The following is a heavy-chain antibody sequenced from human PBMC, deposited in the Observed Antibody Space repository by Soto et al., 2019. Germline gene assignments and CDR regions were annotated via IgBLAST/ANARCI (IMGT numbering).Heavy chain of an antibody. J-gene: IGHJ6*02. V-gene: IGHV1-69*13. CDR1: GGTFSSYA. CDR3: ARGSRFLEWLTSMDV. D-gene: IGHD3-3*01. Sequence: GASVKVSCKASGGTFSSYAISWVRQAPGQGLEWMGGIIPIFGTANYAQKFQGRVTITADESTSTAYMELSSLRSEDTAVYYCARGSRFLEWLTSMDVWGQGTTVTVSS. CDR2: IIPIFGTA.